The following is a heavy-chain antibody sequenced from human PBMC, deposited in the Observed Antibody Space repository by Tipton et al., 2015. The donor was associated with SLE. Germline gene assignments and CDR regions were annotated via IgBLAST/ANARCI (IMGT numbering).Heavy chain of an antibody. CDR2: IYYSGST. CDR1: VGSISSSSYY. CDR3: ARGYGSGSASPDY. Sequence: TLSLTCTVSVGSISSSSYYWGWIRQPPGKGLEWIGSIYYSGSTYYNPSLKSRVTISVDTSKNQFSLKLSSVTAADTAVYYCARGYGSGSASPDYWGQGTLVTVPS. D-gene: IGHD3-10*01. J-gene: IGHJ4*02. V-gene: IGHV4-39*07.